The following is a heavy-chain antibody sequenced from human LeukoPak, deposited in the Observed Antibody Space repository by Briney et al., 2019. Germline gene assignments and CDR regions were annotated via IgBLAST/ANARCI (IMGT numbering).Heavy chain of an antibody. CDR2: ISGSGGST. CDR3: AKGHCSGGSCYSWAYYYYGMDV. J-gene: IGHJ6*02. D-gene: IGHD2-15*01. CDR1: GFTFSTYA. V-gene: IGHV3-23*01. Sequence: GGSLRLSCAASGFTFSTYAMHWVRQAPGKGLEWVSAISGSGGSTYYADSVKGRFTISRDNSKNTLYLQMNSLRAEDTAVYYCAKGHCSGGSCYSWAYYYYGMDVWGQGTTVTVSS.